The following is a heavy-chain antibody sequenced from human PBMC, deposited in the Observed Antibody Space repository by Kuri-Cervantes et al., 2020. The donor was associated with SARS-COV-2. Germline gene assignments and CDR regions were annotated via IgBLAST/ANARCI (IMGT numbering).Heavy chain of an antibody. V-gene: IGHV3-74*01. CDR1: GFTFSNYW. CDR3: ARWQRGSSWYSVFDY. D-gene: IGHD6-13*01. Sequence: GESLKISCAASGFTFSNYWMHWVRQGPGKGLVWVSRINSDGSSTSYADSVKGRFTISRDNAKNTLYLQMNSLRAEDTAVYYCARWQRGSSWYSVFDYWGQGTLVTVSS. J-gene: IGHJ4*02. CDR2: INSDGSST.